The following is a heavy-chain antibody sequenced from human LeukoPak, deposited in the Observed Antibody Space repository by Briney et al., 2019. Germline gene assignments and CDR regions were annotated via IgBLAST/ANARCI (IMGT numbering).Heavy chain of an antibody. Sequence: GGSLRLSCAASGFTFSSYSMNWVRQAPGKGLEWVSSISSSSSYIYYADSVEGRFTISRGNAKNSLYLQMDSLRAEDTAVFYCARAATTGTVDYWGQGTLVTVSS. CDR3: ARAATTGTVDY. CDR1: GFTFSSYS. V-gene: IGHV3-21*01. CDR2: ISSSSSYI. J-gene: IGHJ4*02. D-gene: IGHD1-1*01.